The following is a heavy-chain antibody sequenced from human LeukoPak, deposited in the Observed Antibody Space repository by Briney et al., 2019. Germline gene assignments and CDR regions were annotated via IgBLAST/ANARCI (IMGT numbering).Heavy chain of an antibody. V-gene: IGHV1-8*03. J-gene: IGHJ3*02. CDR1: GYTFTSYD. D-gene: IGHD6-13*01. Sequence: ASVKVSCKASGYTFTSYDINWVRQATGQGLEWMGWMNPNSGNTCYAQKFQGRVTITRNTSISTAYMELSSLRSEDTAVYYCAIREAAAGRDDAFDIWGQGTMVTVSS. CDR3: AIREAAAGRDDAFDI. CDR2: MNPNSGNT.